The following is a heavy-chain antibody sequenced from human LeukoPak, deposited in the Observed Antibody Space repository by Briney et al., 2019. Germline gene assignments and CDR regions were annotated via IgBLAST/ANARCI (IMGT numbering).Heavy chain of an antibody. CDR3: ARSPYGYHGSGGYYYYGMDV. J-gene: IGHJ6*02. CDR1: GGSISSYY. Sequence: KPSETLSLTCTVSGGSISSYYWSWIRQPAGKGLEWIGRIYTSGSTNYNPSLKSRVTMSVDTSKNQFSLKLSSVTAADTAVYYCARSPYGYHGSGGYYYYGMDVWGQGTTVTVSS. CDR2: IYTSGST. D-gene: IGHD3-10*01. V-gene: IGHV4-4*07.